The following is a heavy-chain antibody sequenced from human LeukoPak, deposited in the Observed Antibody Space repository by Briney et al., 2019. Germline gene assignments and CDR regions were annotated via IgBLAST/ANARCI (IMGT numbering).Heavy chain of an antibody. V-gene: IGHV3-23*01. D-gene: IGHD6-19*01. CDR1: GFTFSSYA. J-gene: IGHJ5*02. CDR2: ISGSGGST. CDR3: ARDPVASTDNWFDP. Sequence: GGSLRLSCAASGFTFSSYAMSWVRQAPGKGLEWFSAISGSGGSTYYADSVKGRFTISRDNSKNTLYLQMNSLRAEDTAVYYCARDPVASTDNWFDPWGQGTLVTVSS.